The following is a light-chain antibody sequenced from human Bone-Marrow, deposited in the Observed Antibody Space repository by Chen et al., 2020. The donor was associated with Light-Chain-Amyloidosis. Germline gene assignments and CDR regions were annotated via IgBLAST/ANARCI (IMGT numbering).Light chain of an antibody. CDR2: RDN. CDR1: SSNIGSNY. Sequence: QSVLTQPPSASATPGQRVTISCSGASSNIGSNYVYWYQHFPGAAPNHLIHRDNQRPSGVLDRFSAAKSGTSAFLAISGLRSEDEADYYCAAWDGSLRGYVFGTGTKVIVL. V-gene: IGLV1-47*01. CDR3: AAWDGSLRGYV. J-gene: IGLJ1*01.